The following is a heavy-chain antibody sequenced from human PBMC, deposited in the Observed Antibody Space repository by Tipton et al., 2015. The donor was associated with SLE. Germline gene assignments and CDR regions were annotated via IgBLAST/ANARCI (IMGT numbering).Heavy chain of an antibody. CDR2: IYTSGST. CDR3: ASPGWLNSSYYGMDV. J-gene: IGHJ6*02. V-gene: IGHV4-4*07. D-gene: IGHD5-12*01. CDR1: GGSISSYY. Sequence: LTCTVSGGSISSYYWSWIRQPAGKGLEWIGRIYTSGSTNYNPSLKSRVTMSVDTSKNQFSLKLSSVTAADTAVYYCASPGWLNSSYYGMDVWGQGTTVTVSS.